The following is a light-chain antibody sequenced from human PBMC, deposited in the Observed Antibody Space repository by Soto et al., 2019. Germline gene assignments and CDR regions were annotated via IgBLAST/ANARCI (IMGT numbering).Light chain of an antibody. CDR1: SSDVGGYNY. J-gene: IGLJ1*01. CDR2: DVS. CDR3: SSYTSSSTLSSYV. V-gene: IGLV2-14*03. Sequence: QSVLTQPASVSGSHGQSITISCTGTSSDVGGYNYVSWYQHHPGKAPKLMIYDVSNRPSGVSNRFSGSKSGNTASLIISGLQADDEADYYCSSYTSSSTLSSYVFGTGTKVTVL.